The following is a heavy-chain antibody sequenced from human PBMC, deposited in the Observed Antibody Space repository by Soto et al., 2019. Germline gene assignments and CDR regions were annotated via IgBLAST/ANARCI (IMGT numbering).Heavy chain of an antibody. CDR3: ASIYDSSGYYYGNNWFDP. D-gene: IGHD3-22*01. Sequence: PSETLSLTCTVFGGSIRSYYWSWIRQHTGKRLEWIGYIYYSGSTYYNPSLKSRVTISVDTSKNQFSLELSSVTAADTAVYYCASIYDSSGYYYGNNWFDPWGQGTLVTVSS. CDR2: IYYSGST. CDR1: GGSIRSYY. J-gene: IGHJ5*02. V-gene: IGHV4-59*12.